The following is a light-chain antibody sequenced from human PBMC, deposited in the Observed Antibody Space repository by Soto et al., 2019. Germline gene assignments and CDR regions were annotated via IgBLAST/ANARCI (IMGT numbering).Light chain of an antibody. Sequence: EVMMTQFPDIVSVTPGETVTLSCGASQSVSSNYLAWYQQKPGQAPRLLIYGVHSRATGIPDRFIGGGSGTDFTLTISRLQPEDLAIYHCQYFGTSVWTFGQGTKVDIK. CDR2: GVH. V-gene: IGKV3-20*01. J-gene: IGKJ1*01. CDR1: QSVSSNY. CDR3: QYFGTSVWT.